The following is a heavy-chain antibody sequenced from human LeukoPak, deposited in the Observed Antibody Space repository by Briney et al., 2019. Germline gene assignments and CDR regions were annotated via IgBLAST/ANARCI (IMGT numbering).Heavy chain of an antibody. CDR2: ISGSGLST. CDR3: AKRGLVGSSGFKNNWFDP. Sequence: GGSLRLSCAASGFTFSRFAMSWVRQAPGKGPEWVSAISGSGLSTYNADSVKGRFTISRDNSKNTLYLQMNSLRAEDTAVYYCAKRGLVGSSGFKNNWFDPWGQGTLVTVSS. CDR1: GFTFSRFA. J-gene: IGHJ5*02. V-gene: IGHV3-23*01. D-gene: IGHD3-22*01.